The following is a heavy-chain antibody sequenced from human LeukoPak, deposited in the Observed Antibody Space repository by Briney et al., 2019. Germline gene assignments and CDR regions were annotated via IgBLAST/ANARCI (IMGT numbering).Heavy chain of an antibody. D-gene: IGHD3-10*01. CDR1: GYTFTGYY. CDR3: ARGKGDGSGYYYVMDV. J-gene: IGHJ6*02. Sequence: ASVKVSCKASGYTFTGYYMHWVRQAPGQGLEWMGWINPNSGGTNFAQRFQGRVTMTRDTSISTAYMELGRLRSDDTALYYCARGKGDGSGYYYVMDVWGQGTTVTVSS. V-gene: IGHV1-2*02. CDR2: INPNSGGT.